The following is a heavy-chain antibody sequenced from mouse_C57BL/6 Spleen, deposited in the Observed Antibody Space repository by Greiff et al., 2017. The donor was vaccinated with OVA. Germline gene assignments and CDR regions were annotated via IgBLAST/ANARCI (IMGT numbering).Heavy chain of an antibody. Sequence: QVQLKQPGAELVRPGSSVKLSCKASGYTFTSYWMHWVKQRPIQGLEWIGNIDPSDSETHYNQKFKDKATLTVDKSSSTAYMQLSSLTSEDSAVYYCARSELRLRTLDYWGQGTTLTVSS. J-gene: IGHJ2*01. CDR3: ARSELRLRTLDY. CDR1: GYTFTSYW. V-gene: IGHV1-52*01. CDR2: IDPSDSET. D-gene: IGHD3-2*02.